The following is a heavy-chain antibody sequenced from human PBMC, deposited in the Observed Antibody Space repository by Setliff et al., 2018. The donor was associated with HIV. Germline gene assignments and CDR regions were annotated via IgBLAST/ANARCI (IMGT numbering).Heavy chain of an antibody. V-gene: IGHV4-38-2*01. CDR1: GYAITSGFY. Sequence: SETLSLTCAVSGYAITSGFYWGWIRQPPGKGLEWIGSIYHSGGINYNPSLKSRVTMSEETSKNQFSLKLKSVTAADTAIYFCARGKGGLVGPAEFDYWGPGTLVTVSS. J-gene: IGHJ4*02. CDR3: ARGKGGLVGPAEFDY. CDR2: IYHSGGI. D-gene: IGHD1-26*01.